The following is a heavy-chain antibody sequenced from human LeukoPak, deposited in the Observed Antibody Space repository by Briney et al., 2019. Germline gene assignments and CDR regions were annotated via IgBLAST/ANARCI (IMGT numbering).Heavy chain of an antibody. CDR1: GYTFTNYY. CDR3: ASGYNRDY. J-gene: IGHJ4*02. V-gene: IGHV1-46*03. D-gene: IGHD5-24*01. Sequence: GASVKVSCKASGYTFTNYYMHWVRQAPGQGLEWMGIINPSGGSTSYAQKFQGRVTMTRDMSTSTVYMYLSSLRSEDTAVYFCASGYNRDYWGQGTLVTVSS. CDR2: INPSGGST.